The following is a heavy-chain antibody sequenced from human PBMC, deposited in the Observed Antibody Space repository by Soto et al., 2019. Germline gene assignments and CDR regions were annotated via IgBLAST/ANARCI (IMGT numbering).Heavy chain of an antibody. CDR3: ARGKYSGVDG. V-gene: IGHV6-1*01. CDR1: GDLFSRNGVA. CDR2: TWYRSNWSY. J-gene: IGHJ3*01. Sequence: SDNLSLTCAISGDLFSRNGVAWTLIRPPPSRGLEWLGRTWYRSNWSYDYAASVKSRLTVNPDTSKNQFSLQLSSVTPEDTAVYYCARGKYSGVDGWGQGTMVTVSS. D-gene: IGHD2-8*02.